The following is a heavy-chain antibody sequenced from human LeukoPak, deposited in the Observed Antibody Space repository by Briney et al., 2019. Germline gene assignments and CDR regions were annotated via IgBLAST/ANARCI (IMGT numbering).Heavy chain of an antibody. J-gene: IGHJ5*02. V-gene: IGHV4-30-2*01. CDR3: ARAPWFGESDWFDP. CDR1: GGSISSGGSS. CDR2: IYHSGST. D-gene: IGHD3-10*01. Sequence: PSQTLSLTCAVSGGSISSGGSSWSWIRQPPGKGLEWIGYIYHSGSTYYNPSLKSRVTISVDRSKNQFSLKLSSVTAADTAVYYCARAPWFGESDWFDPWGQGTLVTVS.